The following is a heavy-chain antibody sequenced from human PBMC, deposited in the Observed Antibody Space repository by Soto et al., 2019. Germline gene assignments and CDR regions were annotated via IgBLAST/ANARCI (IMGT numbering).Heavy chain of an antibody. CDR1: GDTFSFCS. J-gene: IGHJ4*02. CDR2: VNPILSMS. Sequence: ASVKVSCKASGDTFSFCSINWVRQAPGLGLEWMGRVNPILSMSNYAQRFQGRVTMTADKSTSTAYMELSGLRSEDTAMYYCATRYGSGYRAFDYWGQGALVTVSS. CDR3: ATRYGSGYRAFDY. D-gene: IGHD3-10*01. V-gene: IGHV1-69*02.